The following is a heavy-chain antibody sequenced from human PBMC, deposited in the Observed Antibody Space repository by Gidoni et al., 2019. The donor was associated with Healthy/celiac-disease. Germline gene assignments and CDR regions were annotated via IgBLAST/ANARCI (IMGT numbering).Heavy chain of an antibody. Sequence: EVQLLVSGGGLVQPGGSLRLSFSASALPFSRYAMSWVRQAPGKGLGWVSAIMGSGGSTYYADSVKGRFTISRDNSKNTLYLQMNSRRAEDTAVYYCAKGPSYYYDSSGYYYDYWGQGTLVTVSS. D-gene: IGHD3-22*01. J-gene: IGHJ4*02. V-gene: IGHV3-23*01. CDR2: IMGSGGST. CDR3: AKGPSYYYDSSGYYYDY. CDR1: ALPFSRYA.